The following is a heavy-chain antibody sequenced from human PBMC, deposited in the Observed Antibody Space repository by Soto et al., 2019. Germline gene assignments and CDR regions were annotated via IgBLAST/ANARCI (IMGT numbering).Heavy chain of an antibody. CDR3: ALVVVAATRFPDDY. Sequence: ASVKVSCKASGYTFTTYAMHWVRQAPGQGLEWMGRIIPILGIANYAQKFQGRVTITADKSTSTAYMELSSLRSEDTAVYYCALVVVAATRFPDDYWGQGTLVTVSS. V-gene: IGHV1-69*04. CDR1: GYTFTTYA. D-gene: IGHD2-15*01. CDR2: IIPILGIA. J-gene: IGHJ4*02.